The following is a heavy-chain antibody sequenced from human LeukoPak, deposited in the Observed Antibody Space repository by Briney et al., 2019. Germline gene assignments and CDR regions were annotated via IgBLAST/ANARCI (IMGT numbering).Heavy chain of an antibody. CDR3: ESPTYPNGGGWFDP. D-gene: IGHD2-8*01. CDR2: INPNSGGT. J-gene: IGHJ5*02. V-gene: IGHV1-2*02. CDR1: GYTFTGYY. Sequence: ASVKLSCNASGYTFTGYYMHWVRQAPGQGLEWMGWINPNSGGTNYAQKFQGRVTMTRDTSISTAYMELSRVRSDDTAVYSNESPTYPNGGGWFDPWGQATLVTVSS.